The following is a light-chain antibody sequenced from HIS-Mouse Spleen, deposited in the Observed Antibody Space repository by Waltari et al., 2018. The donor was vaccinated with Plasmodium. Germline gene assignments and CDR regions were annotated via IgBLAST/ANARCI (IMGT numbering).Light chain of an antibody. CDR2: AAS. V-gene: IGKV1-8*01. J-gene: IGKJ4*01. CDR1: QGISSY. Sequence: AIRMTQSPSSFSASTGDRVTITCRASQGISSYLAWYQQKPRKAPKLLIYAASTLQSGVPSRFSRSGSGTDFTLTISCLQSEGFATYYCQQYYSYPLPFGGGTKVEIK. CDR3: QQYYSYPLP.